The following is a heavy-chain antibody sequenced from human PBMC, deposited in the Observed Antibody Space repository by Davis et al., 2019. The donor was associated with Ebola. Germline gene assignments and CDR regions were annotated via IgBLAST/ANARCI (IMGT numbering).Heavy chain of an antibody. CDR2: INHSGIA. CDR3: ARGSRSITIFGVADNWFDP. V-gene: IGHV4-34*01. J-gene: IGHJ5*02. D-gene: IGHD3-3*01. CDR1: GGSFSDYY. Sequence: MPGGSLRLSCAVYGGSFSDYYWNWIRQPPGKGLEWIGEINHSGIAIYKSSLKSRVTISVDTSKNQLSLNLTSVTAADTAVYYCARGSRSITIFGVADNWFDPWGQGTLVTVSS.